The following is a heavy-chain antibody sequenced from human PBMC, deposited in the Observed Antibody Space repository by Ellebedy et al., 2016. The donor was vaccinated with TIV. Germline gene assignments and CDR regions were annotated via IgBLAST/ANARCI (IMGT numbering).Heavy chain of an antibody. V-gene: IGHV4-39*02. Sequence: SETLSLXXIVSAGYVATSSSHYWVWIRQPPGKGLEWIGSIYYNGTTFSNPSLKGRVTISVATSRKDVSLKLSSVTAADTAVYFCARSSDYSDGRGYYPNWFDPWGQGTLVTVSS. CDR3: ARSSDYSDGRGYYPNWFDP. CDR2: IYYNGTT. J-gene: IGHJ5*02. D-gene: IGHD3-22*01. CDR1: AGYVATSSSHY.